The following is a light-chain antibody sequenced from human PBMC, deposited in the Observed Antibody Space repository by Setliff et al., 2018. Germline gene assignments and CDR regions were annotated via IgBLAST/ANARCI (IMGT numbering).Light chain of an antibody. CDR2: XVS. CDR3: SSYAGSNNPYV. J-gene: IGLJ1*01. V-gene: IGLV2-8*01. CDR1: SSDVGGYNY. Sequence: QSALTQPPSASGSPGQSVTISCTGTSSDVGGYNYVSXYXXXPXXXPKXMIXXVSKRPSGVPDRFSGYKSGNTASLTVSGLQAEDEADYYCSSYAGSNNPYVFGTGTKVTV.